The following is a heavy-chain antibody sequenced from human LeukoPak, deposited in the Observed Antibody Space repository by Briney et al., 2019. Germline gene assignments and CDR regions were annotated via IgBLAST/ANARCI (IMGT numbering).Heavy chain of an antibody. D-gene: IGHD3-10*01. Sequence: SETLSLTCTVSGGSIRSYYWSWIREPPGKGLEWIGYIYFSGSTNYNPSFKSRVTISVDTSKNQFSLKLSSVTAADTAVYYCARSSMYGSGSYYPYWGQGTLVTVSS. CDR2: IYFSGST. CDR3: ARSSMYGSGSYYPY. J-gene: IGHJ4*02. V-gene: IGHV4-59*12. CDR1: GGSIRSYY.